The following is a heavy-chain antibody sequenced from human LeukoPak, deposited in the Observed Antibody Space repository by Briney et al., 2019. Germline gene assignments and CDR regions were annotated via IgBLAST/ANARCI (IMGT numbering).Heavy chain of an antibody. J-gene: IGHJ4*02. Sequence: SQTLSLTCTVSGGSISSGGYYWSWIRRHPGKGLEWIGYIYYSGSTYYNPSLKSRVTISVDTSKNQFSLKLSSATAADTAVYYCATWPSSRVSFDYWGQGTLVTVSS. D-gene: IGHD6-6*01. V-gene: IGHV4-31*03. CDR1: GGSISSGGYY. CDR3: ATWPSSRVSFDY. CDR2: IYYSGST.